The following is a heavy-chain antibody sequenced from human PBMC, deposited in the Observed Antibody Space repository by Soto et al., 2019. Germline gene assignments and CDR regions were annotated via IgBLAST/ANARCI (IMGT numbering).Heavy chain of an antibody. V-gene: IGHV3-30-3*01. Sequence: QVQLVESGGGVVQPGRSLRLSSAASGFTFSSYAMHWVRQAPGKGLEWVAVISYDGSNKYYADSVKGRFTISRDNSKNSLYLQMNSLRAEDTAVYYCARDFDYWGQGTLVTVSS. CDR1: GFTFSSYA. J-gene: IGHJ4*02. CDR2: ISYDGSNK. CDR3: ARDFDY.